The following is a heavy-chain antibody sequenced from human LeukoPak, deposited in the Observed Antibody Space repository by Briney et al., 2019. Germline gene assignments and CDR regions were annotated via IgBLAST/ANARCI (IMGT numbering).Heavy chain of an antibody. V-gene: IGHV4-39*07. Sequence: SETLSLTCTVSGDSLSSSGYYYWGWIRQPPGKGLEWIGSIHYRGSTYYNPSLKSRVTISVDTSKNQFSLKLSSVTAADTAVYYCARSDTALVYYFDYWGQGTLITVSS. CDR1: GDSLSSSGYYY. J-gene: IGHJ4*02. CDR3: ARSDTALVYYFDY. D-gene: IGHD5-18*01. CDR2: IHYRGST.